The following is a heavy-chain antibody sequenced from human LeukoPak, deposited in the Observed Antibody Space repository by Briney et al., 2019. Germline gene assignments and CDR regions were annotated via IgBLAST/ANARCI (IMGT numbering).Heavy chain of an antibody. CDR2: INHSGST. V-gene: IGHV4-34*01. Sequence: SETLSLTCAVYGGSFSGYFWTWIRQPPGKGLEWIGEINHSGSTNYNPSLKSRVTISVDMSKNQFSLKLSSVTAADTAVYYCARAYSSSWYFNWFDPWGQGTLVTVSS. CDR3: ARAYSSSWYFNWFDP. J-gene: IGHJ5*02. CDR1: GGSFSGYF. D-gene: IGHD6-13*01.